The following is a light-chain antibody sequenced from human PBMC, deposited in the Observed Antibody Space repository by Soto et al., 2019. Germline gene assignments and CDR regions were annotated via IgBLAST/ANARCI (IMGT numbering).Light chain of an antibody. V-gene: IGKV3-20*01. J-gene: IGKJ1*01. Sequence: EIVLTQSPGTLCLSPGERATLSCRAGQTVRSSYLAWYQQIPGQAPRLLIYGASSRATGIPDRFSGSGSGTEFTLTISRLEPEDFAVYYCQQYGTSPTFGQGTKVEVK. CDR3: QQYGTSPT. CDR2: GAS. CDR1: QTVRSSY.